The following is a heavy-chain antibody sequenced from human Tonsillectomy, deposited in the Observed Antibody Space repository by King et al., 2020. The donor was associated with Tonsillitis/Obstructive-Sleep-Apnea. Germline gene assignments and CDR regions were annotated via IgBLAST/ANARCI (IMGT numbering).Heavy chain of an antibody. Sequence: QLTLQESGPTLVKPPQTLTLTCTFSGFSLSTSGVGVGWIRQPPGKALEWLALIYWDDDKRYSPSLKSRLTITKDTSKNQVVLTMTNMDPVDTATYYCARSQLLYGSGSYSDYWGQGTLVTVSS. D-gene: IGHD3-10*01. V-gene: IGHV2-5*02. CDR1: GFSLSTSGVG. CDR2: IYWDDDK. J-gene: IGHJ4*02. CDR3: ARSQLLYGSGSYSDY.